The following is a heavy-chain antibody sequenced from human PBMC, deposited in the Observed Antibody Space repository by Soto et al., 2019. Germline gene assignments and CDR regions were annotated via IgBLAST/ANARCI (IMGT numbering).Heavy chain of an antibody. Sequence: ASVKVSCKASGYTFTGYAMHWVRQAPGQRLEWMGWINAGNETTYYADSVKGRFTISRDNFKNTLYLQMNSLRADDTAVYYCARDPGIQLHFDSWGQGTLVTVSS. V-gene: IGHV1-3*01. CDR1: GYTFTGYA. D-gene: IGHD1-1*01. CDR2: INAGNETT. J-gene: IGHJ4*02. CDR3: ARDPGIQLHFDS.